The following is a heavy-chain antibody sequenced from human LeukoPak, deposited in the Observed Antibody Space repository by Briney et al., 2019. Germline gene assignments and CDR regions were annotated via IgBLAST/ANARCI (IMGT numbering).Heavy chain of an antibody. J-gene: IGHJ5*02. CDR2: IYYSGTT. D-gene: IGHD5-24*01. Sequence: SETLSLTCAVSGGSISSGGYSWSWIRQPPGKGLEWIGYIYYSGTTNYNPSLKSRVTISVDTSKNQFSLKLSSVTAADTAVYYCARHLKLSWGDGYKRDLNWFDPWGQGTLVTVSS. V-gene: IGHV4-61*08. CDR1: GGSISSGGYS. CDR3: ARHLKLSWGDGYKRDLNWFDP.